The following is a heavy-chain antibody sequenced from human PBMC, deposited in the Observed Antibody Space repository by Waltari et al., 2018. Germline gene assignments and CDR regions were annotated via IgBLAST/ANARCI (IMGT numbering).Heavy chain of an antibody. V-gene: IGHV3-21*01. CDR2: ITSSSNHI. CDR3: SREASYDRRDSPNDY. D-gene: IGHD3-16*01. J-gene: IGHJ4*02. Sequence: LVESGGGLVKPGGSLRLSCGASDFTFASHTISWVRQPPGKAPHWVASITSSSNHIYYADSVEGRFTISRDNMKKLVFLQMDSLSAEDTAVYFCSREASYDRRDSPNDYWGQGTLVTVSS. CDR1: DFTFASHT.